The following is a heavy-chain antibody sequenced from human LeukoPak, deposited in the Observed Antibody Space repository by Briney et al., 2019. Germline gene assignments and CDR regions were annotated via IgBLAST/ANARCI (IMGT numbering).Heavy chain of an antibody. CDR2: IIPIFGTA. CDR3: ARDRVTTGESFDY. Sequence: ASVKVSCKASGGTFSSCAISWVRQAPGQGREWMGGIIPIFGTANYAQKFQGRVTITADESTSTAYMELSSLRSEDTAVYYCARDRVTTGESFDYWGQGTLVTVSS. CDR1: GGTFSSCA. J-gene: IGHJ4*02. V-gene: IGHV1-69*13. D-gene: IGHD4-11*01.